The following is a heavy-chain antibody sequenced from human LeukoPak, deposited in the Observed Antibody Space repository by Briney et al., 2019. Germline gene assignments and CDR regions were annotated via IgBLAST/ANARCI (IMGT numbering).Heavy chain of an antibody. CDR1: GYTLTELS. D-gene: IGHD4-17*01. V-gene: IGHV1-24*01. Sequence: ASVKVSCKVSGYTLTELSMHWVRQAPGKGLEWMGGFDPEDGETIYAQKFQGRVTMTEDTSTDTAYMELSSLRSDDTAVYYCARLDDYGDAVAFDIWGQGTLVTVSS. CDR3: ARLDDYGDAVAFDI. J-gene: IGHJ3*02. CDR2: FDPEDGET.